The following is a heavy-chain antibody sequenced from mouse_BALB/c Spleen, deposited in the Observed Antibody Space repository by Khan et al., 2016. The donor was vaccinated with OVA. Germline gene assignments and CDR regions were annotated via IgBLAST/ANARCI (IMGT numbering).Heavy chain of an antibody. Sequence: EVQLQESGPGLVKPSQTVSLTCTVTGISITSGNYRWSWIRQFPGNKLEWIGNIYYSGTVTYNPSLTIRTTITRDTSKHQFFLEMNSLTAEDTATYDCARDYGSLYWYFDVWGAGTTVTVSS. CDR2: IYYSGTV. D-gene: IGHD1-1*01. V-gene: IGHV3-5*02. CDR3: ARDYGSLYWYFDV. J-gene: IGHJ1*01. CDR1: GISITSGNYR.